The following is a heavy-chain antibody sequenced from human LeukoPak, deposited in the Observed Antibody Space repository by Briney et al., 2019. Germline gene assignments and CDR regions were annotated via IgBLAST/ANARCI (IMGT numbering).Heavy chain of an antibody. CDR2: ISYDGSNK. CDR1: GFTFSSYG. D-gene: IGHD3-22*01. J-gene: IGHJ5*02. Sequence: GGSLRLSCAPSGFTFSSYGMHWVRQAPGKGLERVAVISYDGSNKYYADSVKGRFTISRDNSKNTLYLQMNSLRAEDTAVYYCAKVFYDSSGHDGFDPWGQGTLVTVSS. V-gene: IGHV3-30*18. CDR3: AKVFYDSSGHDGFDP.